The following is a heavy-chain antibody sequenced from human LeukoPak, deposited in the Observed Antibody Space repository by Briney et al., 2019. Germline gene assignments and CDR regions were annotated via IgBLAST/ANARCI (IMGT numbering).Heavy chain of an antibody. J-gene: IGHJ5*02. CDR1: GGSISSYY. CDR3: ARLYCSGGSCYSGWFDP. Sequence: SETLSLTCTVSGGSISSYYWSWIRRPPGKGLEWIGFIYYSGSTNYNPSLKSRVTISVDTSKNQFSLKLSSVTAADTAVYYCARLYCSGGSCYSGWFDPWGQGTLVTVSS. CDR2: IYYSGST. D-gene: IGHD2-15*01. V-gene: IGHV4-59*08.